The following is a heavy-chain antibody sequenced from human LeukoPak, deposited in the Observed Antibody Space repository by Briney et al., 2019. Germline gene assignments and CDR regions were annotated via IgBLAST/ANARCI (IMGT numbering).Heavy chain of an antibody. V-gene: IGHV3-21*01. D-gene: IGHD6-19*01. CDR1: GFTFSSYS. CDR3: ARDFSSGMDV. J-gene: IGHJ6*02. CDR2: ISSSGSYI. Sequence: GGSLRLSCAASGFTFSSYSMNWVRQAPGKGLEWVSSISSSGSYIYYADSVKGRFTISRDNAKNSLYLQMNSLRAEDTGVYYCARDFSSGMDVWGQGTTATVSS.